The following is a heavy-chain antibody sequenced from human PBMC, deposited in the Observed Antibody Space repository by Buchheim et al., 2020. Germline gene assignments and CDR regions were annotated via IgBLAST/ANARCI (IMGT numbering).Heavy chain of an antibody. J-gene: IGHJ6*03. CDR2: IYYSGST. Sequence: QLQLQESGPGLVKPSETLSLTCTVSGGSISSSSYYWGWIRQPPGKGLEWIGSIYYSGSTYSNPSLKSRVNISVDTSKNQLSLKLSSVTAADTAVYYWARHGERGHYYYYMDVWGKGTT. V-gene: IGHV4-39*01. CDR1: GGSISSSSYY. CDR3: ARHGERGHYYYYMDV. D-gene: IGHD7-27*01.